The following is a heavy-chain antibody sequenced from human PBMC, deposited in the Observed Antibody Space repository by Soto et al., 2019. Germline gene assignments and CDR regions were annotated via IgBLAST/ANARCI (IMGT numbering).Heavy chain of an antibody. Sequence: QLQLQESGPGLVKPSETLSLTCTVSGGSISSSSYYWGWIRQPPGKGLEWIGIIYYSGTTFYNPSLKSRVTISVDTSKNQFALKLSSVTATDTAMFYCARHVKGNPYCSGGSCGPLDYWGQGTLVTVSS. D-gene: IGHD2-15*01. V-gene: IGHV4-39*01. CDR3: ARHVKGNPYCSGGSCGPLDY. J-gene: IGHJ4*02. CDR1: GGSISSSSYY. CDR2: IYYSGTT.